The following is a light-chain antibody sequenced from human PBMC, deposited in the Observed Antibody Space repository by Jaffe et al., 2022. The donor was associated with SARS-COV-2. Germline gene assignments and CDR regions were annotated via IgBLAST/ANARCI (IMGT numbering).Light chain of an antibody. J-gene: IGLJ2*01. V-gene: IGLV1-51*01. CDR3: ATWDSSLSAVV. Sequence: QSVLTQPPSVSAAPGQRVTISCSGTSSNIGNNYVSWYQHLPGAAPKVLIYDNNARPSVIPDRFSGSKSGTSAILGIAGLQTGDEADYYCATWDSSLSAVVFGGGTKLTVL. CDR2: DNN. CDR1: SSNIGNNY.